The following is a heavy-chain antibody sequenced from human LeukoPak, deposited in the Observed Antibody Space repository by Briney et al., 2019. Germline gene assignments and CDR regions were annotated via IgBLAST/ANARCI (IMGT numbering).Heavy chain of an antibody. Sequence: GGSLRLSCAASGFTFSSYSMNWVRQAPGKGLEWVSVIYSGGSTYYADSVKGRFTISRDNSKNTLYLQMNSLRAEDTAVYYCARDTGPEPMGDYWGQGTLVTVSS. V-gene: IGHV3-53*01. J-gene: IGHJ4*02. D-gene: IGHD1-14*01. CDR1: GFTFSSYS. CDR2: IYSGGST. CDR3: ARDTGPEPMGDY.